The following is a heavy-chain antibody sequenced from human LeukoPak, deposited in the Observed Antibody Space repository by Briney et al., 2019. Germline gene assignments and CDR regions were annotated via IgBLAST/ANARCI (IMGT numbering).Heavy chain of an antibody. Sequence: SVKVSCKASGGTFSSYAISWVRQAPGQGLEWMGRIIPIFGTANYAQKFQGRVTITTDESTSTAYMELSSLRSEDTAVYYCARGSPAYYYDTSGYYFNSPFDYWGQGTLVTVSS. J-gene: IGHJ4*02. CDR2: IIPIFGTA. CDR1: GGTFSSYA. V-gene: IGHV1-69*05. CDR3: ARGSPAYYYDTSGYYFNSPFDY. D-gene: IGHD3-22*01.